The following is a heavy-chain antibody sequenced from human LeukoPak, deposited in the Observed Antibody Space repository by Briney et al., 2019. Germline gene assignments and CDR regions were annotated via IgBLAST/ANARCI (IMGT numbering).Heavy chain of an antibody. CDR1: GYSFTSYW. CDR2: IDPGDSYA. CDR3: ARCTASSSNDY. Sequence: GESLQISSQGSGYSFTSYWITWVRPTPGKGLEWMGRIDPGDSYANYSPSFQGHVTISAGKSISTAYLQWSSLKASDTGMYYCARCTASSSNDYWGQGTLVTVSS. J-gene: IGHJ4*02. D-gene: IGHD6-19*01. V-gene: IGHV5-10-1*01.